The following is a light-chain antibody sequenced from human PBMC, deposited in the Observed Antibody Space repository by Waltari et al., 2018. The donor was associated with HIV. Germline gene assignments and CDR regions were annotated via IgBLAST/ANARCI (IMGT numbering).Light chain of an antibody. CDR3: QQSYSTLVT. Sequence: DIQMTQSPSSLSASVGDRVIITCRANQSSSNYLNWYQQKPGRAPNLLIYSVFNLQSGVPSRFSGSGSGTDFSLTIISLQPEDFATYYCQQSYSTLVTFGGGTKVEIK. J-gene: IGKJ4*01. V-gene: IGKV1-39*01. CDR2: SVF. CDR1: QSSSNY.